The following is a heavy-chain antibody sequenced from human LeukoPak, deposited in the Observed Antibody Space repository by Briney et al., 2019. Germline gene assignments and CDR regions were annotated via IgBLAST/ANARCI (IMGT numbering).Heavy chain of an antibody. CDR1: GFTFTRYV. Sequence: GGSLRLSCVASGFTFTRYVMSWVRQAPGKGLEWVSSVSESGSNRYHADSVKGRFSISRDNSKNTLYLQMNSLRAEDTAVYYCAKDHRSGWTTRYYFDYWGQGTLVTVSS. V-gene: IGHV3-23*01. CDR3: AKDHRSGWTTRYYFDY. CDR2: VSESGSNR. D-gene: IGHD6-19*01. J-gene: IGHJ4*02.